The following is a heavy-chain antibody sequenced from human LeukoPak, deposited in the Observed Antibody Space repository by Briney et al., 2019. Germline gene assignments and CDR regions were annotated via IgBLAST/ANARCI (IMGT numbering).Heavy chain of an antibody. CDR1: GFTFSSYA. CDR2: ISGSGGST. D-gene: IGHD1-1*01. CDR3: AKGSNWNPDY. J-gene: IGHJ4*02. V-gene: IGHV3-23*01. Sequence: GGSLRLACAASGFTFSSYAMSWVRQAPGKGLEWVSDISGSGGSTYYADSVKCRFTISRDNSKNTLYLQMNSLRAEDTAVYYCAKGSNWNPDYWGQGTLVTVSS.